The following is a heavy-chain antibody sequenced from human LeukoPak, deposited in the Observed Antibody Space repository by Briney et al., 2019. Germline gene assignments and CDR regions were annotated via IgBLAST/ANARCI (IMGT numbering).Heavy chain of an antibody. D-gene: IGHD6-13*01. Sequence: GESLKISCKGSGYSFPVYWIGWVRQMPGKGLEWMGIIYPGDSDTRYSPSFQGQVTISADKSINTAYLQWSSLKASDSAMYYCARVRTATGWGDAFDIWGLGTMVTVSS. CDR2: IYPGDSDT. CDR3: ARVRTATGWGDAFDI. V-gene: IGHV5-51*01. CDR1: GYSFPVYW. J-gene: IGHJ3*02.